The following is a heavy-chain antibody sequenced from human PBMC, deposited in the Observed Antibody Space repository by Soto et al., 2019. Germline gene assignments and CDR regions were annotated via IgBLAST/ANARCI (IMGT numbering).Heavy chain of an antibody. CDR1: GGAFKTFA. CDR3: ATDGLQTSMALEV. CDR2: IVPLLGTP. Sequence: QVQLLQSGAEVKKPGSSVQVSCKTSGGAFKTFAFSWVRQAPGQGLEWLGGIVPLLGTPNYEARFQGRLSITADESTNTVHMELNSLHSDDTAVYYYATDGLQTSMALEVWGQGTTITVSS. D-gene: IGHD5-18*01. V-gene: IGHV1-69*01. J-gene: IGHJ6*02.